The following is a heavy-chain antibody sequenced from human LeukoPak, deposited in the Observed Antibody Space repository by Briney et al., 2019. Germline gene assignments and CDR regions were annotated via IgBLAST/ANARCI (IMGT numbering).Heavy chain of an antibody. V-gene: IGHV3-33*03. Sequence: GRSLRLSCAASGFTFSSYGMHWVRQAPGKGLEWVAVIWYDESNKYYADSVKGRFTVSRDNAKNTLYLQVNNLRAEDTAVYYCARGPNSNWSGLDFWGQGTLLTVSS. CDR1: GFTFSSYG. D-gene: IGHD6-6*01. CDR3: ARGPNSNWSGLDF. CDR2: IWYDESNK. J-gene: IGHJ4*02.